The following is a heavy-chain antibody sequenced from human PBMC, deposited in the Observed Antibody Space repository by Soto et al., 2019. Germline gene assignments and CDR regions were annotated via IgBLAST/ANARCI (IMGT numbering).Heavy chain of an antibody. V-gene: IGHV3-23*01. J-gene: IGHJ6*03. D-gene: IGHD6-13*01. Sequence: EVQLLESGGGLVQPGGSLRLSCAASGFTFSSYAMSWVRQAPGKGLEWVSAISGSGGSTYYADSVKGRFTISRDNSKNTLYLQMNSLRAEDTAVYYCAKDSSSWYGAYYYYMDVWGKGTTVTVSS. CDR2: ISGSGGST. CDR3: AKDSSSWYGAYYYYMDV. CDR1: GFTFSSYA.